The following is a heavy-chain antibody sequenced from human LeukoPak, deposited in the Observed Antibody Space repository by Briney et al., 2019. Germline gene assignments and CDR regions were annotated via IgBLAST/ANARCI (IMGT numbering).Heavy chain of an antibody. CDR2: IKQDGSEK. D-gene: IGHD1-26*01. J-gene: IGHJ6*02. V-gene: IGHV3-7*03. CDR1: GFTFSSYW. CDR3: ARGASSYYYYGKDV. Sequence: GGSLRLSCAASGFTFSSYWMSWVRQAPGKGLEWVANIKQDGSEKYYVDSVKGRFTISRDNAKNSLYLQMNSLRAEDTAVYYCARGASSYYYYGKDVWGQGTTVTVSS.